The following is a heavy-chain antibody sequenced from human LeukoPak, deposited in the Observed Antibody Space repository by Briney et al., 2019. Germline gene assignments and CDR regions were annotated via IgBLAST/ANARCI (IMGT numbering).Heavy chain of an antibody. CDR2: IGSDGKTT. D-gene: IGHD6-19*01. J-gene: IGHJ4*02. Sequence: GRSLRLSCAASGLIFSTYGAHWVRQAPGKGLEWVAVIGSDGKTTYYADSVKGRFTISRDNSKNTLYLQMNSLRAEDTAVYYCARVQRGIAVALDYWGQGTLATVSS. V-gene: IGHV3-33*08. CDR3: ARVQRGIAVALDY. CDR1: GLIFSTYG.